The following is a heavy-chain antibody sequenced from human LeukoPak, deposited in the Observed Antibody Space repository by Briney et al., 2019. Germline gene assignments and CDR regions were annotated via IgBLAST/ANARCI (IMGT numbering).Heavy chain of an antibody. Sequence: PSETLSLTCTVSGGSISSYYWSWIRQPPGKGLEWIGYFYYSGSTNYNPPLKSRVTRSVATSKIQFSLKLSSVTAADTAVYYCARHPYPNYFDFWGQGTLVTVSS. J-gene: IGHJ4*02. CDR3: ARHPYPNYFDF. D-gene: IGHD2-2*02. V-gene: IGHV4-59*08. CDR1: GGSISSYY. CDR2: FYYSGST.